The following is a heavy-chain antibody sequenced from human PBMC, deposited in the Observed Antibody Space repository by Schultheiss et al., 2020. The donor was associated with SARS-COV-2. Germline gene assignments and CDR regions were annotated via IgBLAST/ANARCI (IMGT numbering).Heavy chain of an antibody. CDR2: IYYSGST. CDR3: ARVVVPAAIQSGWFDP. CDR1: GGSISSYY. J-gene: IGHJ5*02. D-gene: IGHD2-2*01. Sequence: SETLSLTCTVSGGSISSYYWSWIRQPPGKGLEWIGSIYYSGSTNYNPSLKSRVTISVDTSKNQFSLKLSSVTAADTAVYYCARVVVPAAIQSGWFDPWGQGTLVTVSS. V-gene: IGHV4-59*12.